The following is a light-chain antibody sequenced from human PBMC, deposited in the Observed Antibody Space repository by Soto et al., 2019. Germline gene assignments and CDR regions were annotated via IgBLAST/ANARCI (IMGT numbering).Light chain of an antibody. CDR3: QSYDSSLTGSV. CDR2: GNN. Sequence: QSVLTQPPSVSGAPGQTVTISCTGSNSNIGVGFDVHWYQQIPGTAPKRVLYGNNIRPSGVPDRFSGSRSGSSASLAITGLQAEDEADYYCQSYDSSLTGSVFGTGTKVTVL. V-gene: IGLV1-40*01. J-gene: IGLJ1*01. CDR1: NSNIGVGFD.